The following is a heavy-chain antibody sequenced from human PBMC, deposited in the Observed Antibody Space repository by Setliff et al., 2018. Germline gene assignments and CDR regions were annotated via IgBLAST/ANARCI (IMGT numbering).Heavy chain of an antibody. J-gene: IGHJ4*02. D-gene: IGHD3-3*01. Sequence: GASVKVSCKASGGTFSSYDINWVRQATGQGLEWMGWMNPNSGNTGYAQKFQGRVTMTRNTSISTAYMELSSLRSEDTAVYYCARSPPTSTYYDFWSGYSYYFDYWGQGTLVTVSS. V-gene: IGHV1-8*02. CDR3: ARSPPTSTYYDFWSGYSYYFDY. CDR2: MNPNSGNT. CDR1: GGTFSSYD.